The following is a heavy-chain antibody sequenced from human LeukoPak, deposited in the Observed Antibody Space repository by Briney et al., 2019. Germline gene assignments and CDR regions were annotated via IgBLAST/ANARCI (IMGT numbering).Heavy chain of an antibody. J-gene: IGHJ4*02. D-gene: IGHD1-26*01. CDR3: AKDTSGSYRTADFDY. V-gene: IGHV3-9*01. Sequence: GGSLRLSCAASGFTFSSYAMHWVRQAPGKGLEWVSGINWSSGSTGYADSVKGRFTISRDNAKNSLYLQMNSLRAEDTALYYCAKDTSGSYRTADFDYWGQGTLVTVSS. CDR2: INWSSGST. CDR1: GFTFSSYA.